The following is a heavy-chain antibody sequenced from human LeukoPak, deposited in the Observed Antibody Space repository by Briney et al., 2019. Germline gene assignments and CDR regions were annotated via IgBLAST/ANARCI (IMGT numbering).Heavy chain of an antibody. J-gene: IGHJ3*02. Sequence: KAGGSLRLSCAASGFTFRNAWMNWVRQAPGKGLEWVSYISSGGSSIYYADSVKGRFTISRDNAKNSLYLQMNSLRAEDTAVYYCARARSGYDSSGYYYYRNAFDIWGQGTMVTVSS. D-gene: IGHD3-22*01. V-gene: IGHV3-48*04. CDR2: ISSGGSSI. CDR3: ARARSGYDSSGYYYYRNAFDI. CDR1: GFTFRNAW.